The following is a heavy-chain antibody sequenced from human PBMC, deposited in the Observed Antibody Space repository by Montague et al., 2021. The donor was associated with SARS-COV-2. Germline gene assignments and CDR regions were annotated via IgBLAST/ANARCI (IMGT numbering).Heavy chain of an antibody. CDR3: VRADRRDPDTPHLYYYKGMDL. J-gene: IGHJ6*02. Sequence: SETLSLTCSVSGYSISSGYYWGWIRQPPGKGLEWVGCISYIGKTYYSPSLKSRLTISLDSSKNQFSLNLRSVTAADTAVYFCVRADRRDPDTPHLYYYKGMDLWGQGTTVTVSS. CDR1: GYSISSGYY. D-gene: IGHD2-15*01. V-gene: IGHV4-38-2*01. CDR2: ISYIGKT.